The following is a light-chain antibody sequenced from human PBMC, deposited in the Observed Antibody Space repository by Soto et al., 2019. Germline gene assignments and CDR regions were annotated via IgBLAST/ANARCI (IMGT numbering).Light chain of an antibody. Sequence: QSVLTQPRSVSGSPGRSVTISCTGTSSDVGAYDSVSWYQQHPGKAPKLMIYDVTKRPSGVPDRFSGSKSGSTASLTISGLQAEDEADYYCCSYAGSYTFYVFGTGTKVTVL. CDR2: DVT. CDR3: CSYAGSYTFYV. V-gene: IGLV2-11*01. J-gene: IGLJ1*01. CDR1: SSDVGAYDS.